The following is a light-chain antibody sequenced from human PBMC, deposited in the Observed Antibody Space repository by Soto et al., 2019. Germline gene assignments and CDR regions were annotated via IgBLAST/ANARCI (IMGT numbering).Light chain of an antibody. J-gene: IGKJ1*01. CDR3: QQYYSTRT. V-gene: IGKV3-20*01. CDR2: GAS. CDR1: QSITGNY. Sequence: EIVLTQSPGTLSLSPGERATLSCRASQSITGNYLAWYQQKPGQSPRLLIYGASSRATGIPDRFSGSGSGTDFTLTISSLQAEDVAVYYCQQYYSTRTFGQGTKVDIK.